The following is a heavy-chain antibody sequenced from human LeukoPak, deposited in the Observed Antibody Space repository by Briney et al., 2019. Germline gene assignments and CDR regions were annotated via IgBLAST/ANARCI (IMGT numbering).Heavy chain of an antibody. CDR2: INPNSGGT. Sequence: ASVKVSCKASGYTFTGYYMHWVRQAPGQGLEWMGWINPNSGGTNYAQKFQGRVTMTRDTSISTAYMELGRLRSDDTAVYYCARDPLGVVVPAAIRGPDYWGQGTLVTVSS. CDR3: ARDPLGVVVPAAIRGPDY. D-gene: IGHD2-2*02. CDR1: GYTFTGYY. J-gene: IGHJ4*02. V-gene: IGHV1-2*02.